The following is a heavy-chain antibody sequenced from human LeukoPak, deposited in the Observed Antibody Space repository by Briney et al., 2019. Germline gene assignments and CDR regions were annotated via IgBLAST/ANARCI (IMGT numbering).Heavy chain of an antibody. CDR2: ISSSSSYI. CDR3: ARDYGRYYYDSSGYFWYFDY. Sequence: GGSLRLSCAASGFTFDDYAMPWVRQAPGKGLEWVSSISSSSSYIYYADSVKGRFTISRDNAKNSLYLQMNSLRAEDTAVYYCARDYGRYYYDSSGYFWYFDYWGQGTLVTVSS. CDR1: GFTFDDYA. V-gene: IGHV3-21*01. J-gene: IGHJ4*02. D-gene: IGHD3-22*01.